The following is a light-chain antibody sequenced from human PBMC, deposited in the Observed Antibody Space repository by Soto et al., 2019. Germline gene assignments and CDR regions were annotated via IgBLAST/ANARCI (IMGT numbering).Light chain of an antibody. Sequence: QSALTQPASVSGSPGQSITISCTGTSSDIGTYDLVSRYQQFPGKAPKVIIYDDNKRPSGVSNRFSGSSSGNTASLTISGLQAEDEAIYSCCSYAGRSIYVFGSGTKLTVL. CDR3: CSYAGRSIYV. CDR1: SSDIGTYDL. V-gene: IGLV2-23*01. CDR2: DDN. J-gene: IGLJ1*01.